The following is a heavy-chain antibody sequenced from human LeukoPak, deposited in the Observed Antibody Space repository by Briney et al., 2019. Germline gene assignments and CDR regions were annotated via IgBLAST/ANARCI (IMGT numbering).Heavy chain of an antibody. J-gene: IGHJ3*02. D-gene: IGHD3-3*01. CDR3: ARAWDDFWSGYPNAFDI. Sequence: GRSLRLSCAASGFTFSSYAMHWVRQAPGKGLEWVAVISYDGSNKYYADSVKGRFTISRDNSKNTLYLQMNSLRAEDTGVYYCARAWDDFWSGYPNAFDIWGQGTMVTVSS. CDR1: GFTFSSYA. V-gene: IGHV3-30-3*01. CDR2: ISYDGSNK.